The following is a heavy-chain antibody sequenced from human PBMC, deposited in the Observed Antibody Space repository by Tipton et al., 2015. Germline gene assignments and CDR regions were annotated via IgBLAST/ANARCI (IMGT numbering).Heavy chain of an antibody. CDR2: VNHSGRN. CDR3: ARVDILLSQGGMDV. V-gene: IGHV4-39*01. Sequence: TLSLTCSVSGGSVSSGGYYWHWIRQPPGKGLEWIGEVNHSGRNNYNLSLKSRVTISVDKFKNQFSLELNSVTAADTAVYYCARVDILLSQGGMDVWGQGTTVPVSS. CDR1: GGSVSSGGYY. J-gene: IGHJ6*02. D-gene: IGHD3-10*01.